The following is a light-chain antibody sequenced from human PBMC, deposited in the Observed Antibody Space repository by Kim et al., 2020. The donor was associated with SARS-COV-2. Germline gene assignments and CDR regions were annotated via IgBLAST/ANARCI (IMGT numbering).Light chain of an antibody. CDR1: QSISSY. CDR3: QQTYSYPRT. Sequence: SASVGDRVTLTCRARQSISSYLNWYQQKPGKAPKLLIYAASSLQSGVPAKFSASGSGTDFSLTISSLQPEDFATYFCQQTYSYPRTFGQGTKLEI. J-gene: IGKJ2*02. CDR2: AAS. V-gene: IGKV1-39*01.